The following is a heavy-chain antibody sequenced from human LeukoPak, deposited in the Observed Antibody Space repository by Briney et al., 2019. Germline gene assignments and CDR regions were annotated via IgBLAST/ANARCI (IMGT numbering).Heavy chain of an antibody. Sequence: GGSLRLSCAASGFTFSSYGMSWVRQAPGKGLEWVSAISGSGGSTYYADSVKGRFTISRDNSKNTLYLQMNSLRAEDTAVYYCAKSDIVVVPALNDYWGQGTLVTVSS. V-gene: IGHV3-23*01. J-gene: IGHJ4*02. D-gene: IGHD2-2*01. CDR1: GFTFSSYG. CDR2: ISGSGGST. CDR3: AKSDIVVVPALNDY.